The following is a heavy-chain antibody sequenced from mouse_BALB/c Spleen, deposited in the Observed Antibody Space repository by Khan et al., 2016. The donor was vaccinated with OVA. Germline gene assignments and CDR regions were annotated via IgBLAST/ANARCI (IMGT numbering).Heavy chain of an antibody. CDR3: ARDRLRLAMDS. CDR1: GFSFTSYG. V-gene: IGHV2-9*02. D-gene: IGHD2-4*01. Sequence: QVQLKESGPGLVAPSQSLSITCTVSGFSFTSYGVHWIRQPPGKGLEWLGVIWTGGNTNYNSALMSRLSISKDNSKSQIFLKMNSQQTDDTAIYYCARDRLRLAMDSWGQGTSVTVSS. CDR2: IWTGGNT. J-gene: IGHJ4*01.